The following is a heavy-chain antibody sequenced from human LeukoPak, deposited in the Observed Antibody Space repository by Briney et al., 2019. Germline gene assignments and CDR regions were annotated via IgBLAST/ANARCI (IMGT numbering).Heavy chain of an antibody. Sequence: PGGSLRLSCAASGFTFSSYAMSWVRWVRQAPGKGLEWVSSISSSSSYIYYADSVKGRFTISRDNAKNSLYLQMNSLRAEDTAVYYCARGLDYYDSSGSPLYWGQGTLVTVSS. CDR1: GFTFSSYA. J-gene: IGHJ4*02. CDR3: ARGLDYYDSSGSPLY. CDR2: ISSSSSYI. D-gene: IGHD3-22*01. V-gene: IGHV3-21*01.